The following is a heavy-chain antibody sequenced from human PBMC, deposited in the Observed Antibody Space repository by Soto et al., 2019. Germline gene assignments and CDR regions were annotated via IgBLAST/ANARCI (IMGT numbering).Heavy chain of an antibody. CDR2: IYPGDSDT. CDR3: ARRIAVAGTNYGMDV. J-gene: IGHJ6*02. Sequence: GESLKISCKGSGYSFTNYWIGWVRQMPGKGLEWMGIIYPGDSDTRYSPSFQGQVTISADKSISTAYLQWSSLKASDTAMYYCARRIAVAGTNYGMDVWGQGTTVTVSS. D-gene: IGHD6-19*01. V-gene: IGHV5-51*01. CDR1: GYSFTNYW.